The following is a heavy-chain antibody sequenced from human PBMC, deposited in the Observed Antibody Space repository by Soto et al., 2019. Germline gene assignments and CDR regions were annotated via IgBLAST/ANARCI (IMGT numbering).Heavy chain of an antibody. J-gene: IGHJ3*02. CDR3: ARESQEQWLVPNAFDI. V-gene: IGHV3-30-3*01. D-gene: IGHD6-19*01. CDR2: ISYDGSNK. Sequence: QVQLVESGGGVVQPGRSLRLSCAASGFTFSSYAMHWVRQAPGKGLEWVAVISYDGSNKYYADSVKGRFTISRDNSKNTLYLQMNSLRAEDTAVYYCARESQEQWLVPNAFDIWGQGTMVTVSS. CDR1: GFTFSSYA.